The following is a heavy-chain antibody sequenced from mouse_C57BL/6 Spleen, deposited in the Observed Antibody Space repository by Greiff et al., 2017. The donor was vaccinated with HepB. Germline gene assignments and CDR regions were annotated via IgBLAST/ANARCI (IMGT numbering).Heavy chain of an antibody. V-gene: IGHV1-52*01. CDR3: ARGDWPPFAY. CDR1: GYTFTSYW. Sequence: VQLQQSGAELVRPGSSVKLSCKASGYTFTSYWMHWVKQRPIQGLEWIGNIDPSDSETHYNQKFKDKATLTVDKSSSTAYMQLSSLTSEDSAVYYCARGDWPPFAYWGQGTLVTVSA. CDR2: IDPSDSET. D-gene: IGHD2-13*01. J-gene: IGHJ3*01.